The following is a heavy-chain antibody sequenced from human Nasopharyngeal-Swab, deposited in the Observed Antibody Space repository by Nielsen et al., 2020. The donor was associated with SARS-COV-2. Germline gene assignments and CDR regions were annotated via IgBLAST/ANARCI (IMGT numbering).Heavy chain of an antibody. D-gene: IGHD5-12*01. CDR2: INAGNDNT. CDR1: GYTFTYYA. J-gene: IGHJ6*02. CDR3: ARSRWLHDIDGMDV. V-gene: IGHV1-3*01. Sequence: ASVKVSCKASGYTFTYYAMHWVRQAPGQRLEWMGWINAGNDNTKYSQNFQGRVIITRDTPASTGYLEVSSLNSEDTAVYYCARSRWLHDIDGMDVWGQGTTVTVSS.